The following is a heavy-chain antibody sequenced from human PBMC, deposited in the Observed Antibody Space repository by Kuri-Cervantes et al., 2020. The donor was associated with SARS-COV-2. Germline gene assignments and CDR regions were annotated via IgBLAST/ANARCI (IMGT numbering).Heavy chain of an antibody. CDR2: INPSGGST. CDR1: GYTFTSYY. CDR3: AKSDCWRGYLYSSVDS. D-gene: IGHD3-3*01. J-gene: IGHJ4*02. Sequence: ASVKVSCKASGYTFTSYYMHWGRQAPGQGLEWMGIINPSGGSTSYAQKFQGRVTMTRDTSMSTVYMELSSLRSEETAVSCCAKSDCWRGYLYSSVDSWGQGTMVTVSS. V-gene: IGHV1-46*01.